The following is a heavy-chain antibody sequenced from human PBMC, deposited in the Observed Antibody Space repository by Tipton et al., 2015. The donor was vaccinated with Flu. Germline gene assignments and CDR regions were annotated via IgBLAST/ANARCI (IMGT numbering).Heavy chain of an antibody. CDR3: ARDTIFGVAH. CDR1: GAPVRGGIYS. CDR2: ISHTGT. J-gene: IGHJ4*02. V-gene: IGHV4-30-2*01. Sequence: TLSLACAVSGAPVRGGIYSWNWIRQPPGKGLEWIGSISHTGTYYKPSLRTRAAISADRSKNQFSLKLSSVTAADTAVYYCARDTIFGVAHWGQGTLVTVSS. D-gene: IGHD3-3*01.